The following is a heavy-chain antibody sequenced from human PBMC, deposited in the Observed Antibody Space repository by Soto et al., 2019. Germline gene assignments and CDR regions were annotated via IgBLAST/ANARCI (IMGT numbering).Heavy chain of an antibody. Sequence: GGSLRLSCTASGFTFGDYAMNWFRQAPGKGLERVGFIRSKAYGGTTENAASVKGRFTISRDDSKSIAYLQMNSLKTEDTAVYYCTRDHRHLDYWGEGTLVTVSS. CDR1: GFTFGDYA. CDR3: TRDHRHLDY. J-gene: IGHJ4*02. V-gene: IGHV3-49*03. CDR2: IRSKAYGGTT.